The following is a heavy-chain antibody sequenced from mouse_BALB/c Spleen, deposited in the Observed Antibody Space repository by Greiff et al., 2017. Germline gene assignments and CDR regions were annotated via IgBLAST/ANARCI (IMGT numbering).Heavy chain of an antibody. Sequence: QVQLKQSGPGLVAPSQSLSITCTVSGFSLTSYGVHWVRQPPGKGLEWLGVIWAGGSTNYNSALMSRLSISKDNSKSQVFLKMNSLQTDETAMYYCARYGGNYVLYAMDYRGQGTSVTVSS. V-gene: IGHV2-9*02. CDR1: GFSLTSYG. CDR3: ARYGGNYVLYAMDY. CDR2: IWAGGST. D-gene: IGHD1-1*02. J-gene: IGHJ4*01.